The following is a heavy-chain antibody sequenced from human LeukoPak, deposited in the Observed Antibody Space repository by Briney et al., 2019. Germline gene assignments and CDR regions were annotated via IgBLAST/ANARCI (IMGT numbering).Heavy chain of an antibody. CDR2: ITSSSTYI. D-gene: IGHD3-22*01. CDR1: GFTFSTYS. J-gene: IGHJ4*02. V-gene: IGHV3-21*04. Sequence: PGGSLRLSCAASGFTFSTYSMNWVRQAPGKGLEWVSSITSSSTYIYYADSLKGRFTISRDNAKNSLYLQMNSLRAEDTAVYYCAKTYYYDSSGYTYYFDYWGQGTLVTVSS. CDR3: AKTYYYDSSGYTYYFDY.